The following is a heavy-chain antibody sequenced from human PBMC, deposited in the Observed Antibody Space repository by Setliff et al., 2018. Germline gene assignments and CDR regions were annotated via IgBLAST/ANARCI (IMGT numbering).Heavy chain of an antibody. CDR2: INPNSGDT. CDR3: ARVPQEAFYYYDRGNHFDS. J-gene: IGHJ4*02. Sequence: ASVKVSCKASGNRFTDYNLHWVRQAPGQGLDWMGWINPNSGDTHSAQKFQGRVTMTRDTSINTAYMELSSLTSDDTAVYYCARVPQEAFYYYDRGNHFDSWGQGTLVTVSS. CDR1: GNRFTDYN. V-gene: IGHV1-2*02. D-gene: IGHD3-22*01.